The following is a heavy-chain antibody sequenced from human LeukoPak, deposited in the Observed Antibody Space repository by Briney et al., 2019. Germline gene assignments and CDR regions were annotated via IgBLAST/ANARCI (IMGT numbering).Heavy chain of an antibody. CDR1: GFTFSSYA. CDR2: ISYDGSNK. J-gene: IGHJ4*02. D-gene: IGHD2-2*01. V-gene: IGHV3-30*04. CDR3: VRDMGYCRSTSCYALDY. Sequence: TGGSLRLSCAASGFTFSSYAMHWVRQAPGKGLEWVAVISYDGSNKYYADSVKGRFTISRDSSKNTLYLQMNSLRAEDTAVYYCVRDMGYCRSTSCYALDYWGQGTLVTVSS.